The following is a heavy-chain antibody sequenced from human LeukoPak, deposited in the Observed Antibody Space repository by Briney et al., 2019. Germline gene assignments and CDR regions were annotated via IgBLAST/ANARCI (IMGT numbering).Heavy chain of an antibody. Sequence: ASVKVSCKASGGTFSSYAISWVRQAPGQGLEWMGGIIPIFGTANYAQKFQGRVTITTDASTSTAYMELSSLRSEDTAVYYCARHYYDSSGYENWGQGTLVTVSS. V-gene: IGHV1-69*05. CDR3: ARHYYDSSGYEN. CDR1: GGTFSSYA. D-gene: IGHD3-22*01. CDR2: IIPIFGTA. J-gene: IGHJ4*02.